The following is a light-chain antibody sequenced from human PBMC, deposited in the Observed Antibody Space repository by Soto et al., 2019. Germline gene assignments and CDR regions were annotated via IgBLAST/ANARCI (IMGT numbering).Light chain of an antibody. CDR1: SSDVGGYNY. J-gene: IGLJ1*01. V-gene: IGLV2-8*01. CDR2: EVN. Sequence: QSALTQPPSASGSPGQSVTISCTGTSSDVGGYNYVSWYQQHPGKAPKLMIYEVNKRPSGVPDRFSGSKSANTASLTVSGLQAEDGADYYCSSYAGSNNFRVFGTGTKLTVL. CDR3: SSYAGSNNFRV.